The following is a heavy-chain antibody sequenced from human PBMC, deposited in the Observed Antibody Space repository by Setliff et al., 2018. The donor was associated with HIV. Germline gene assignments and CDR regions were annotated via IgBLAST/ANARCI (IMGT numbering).Heavy chain of an antibody. V-gene: IGHV4-34*01. J-gene: IGHJ6*03. CDR2: LYFRGTT. CDR1: GGFFSGYY. D-gene: IGHD2-21*02. CDR3: ARGVLITKRVTQTGGYYYYTDV. Sequence: KSSETLSLTCAVYGGFFSGYYWSWIRLPPGKGLEWMGSLYFRGTTYYNPSLKSRVTIATGKSNNQFSLTLSSVTAADTAVYYCARGVLITKRVTQTGGYYYYTDVWGKGTTVTVSS.